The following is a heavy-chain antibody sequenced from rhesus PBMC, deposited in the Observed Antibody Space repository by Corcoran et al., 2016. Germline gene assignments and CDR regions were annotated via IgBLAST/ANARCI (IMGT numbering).Heavy chain of an antibody. D-gene: IGHD5-12*01. Sequence: QVQLVQSGAEVKKPGASVKLSCKASGYTFTSYYINWVRQAPGQVLEWMESINPSNGNPGYAQKFQGRVTMTRDTSTSTAYMELSSLRSDDTAVYYCTRAVTARFDYWGQGVLVTVSS. J-gene: IGHJ4*01. CDR3: TRAVTARFDY. V-gene: IGHV1S9*01. CDR2: INPSNGNP. CDR1: GYTFTSYY.